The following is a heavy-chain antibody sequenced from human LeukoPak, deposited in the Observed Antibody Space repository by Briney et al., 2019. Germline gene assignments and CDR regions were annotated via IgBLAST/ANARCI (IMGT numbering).Heavy chain of an antibody. J-gene: IGHJ4*02. CDR2: ISSSSSYI. CDR1: GFTFSSYS. V-gene: IGHV3-21*01. CDR3: ARGEDGSGSYYSGIE. D-gene: IGHD3-10*01. Sequence: GGSLRLSCAASGFTFSSYSMNWVRQAPGKGLGWVSSISSSSSYIYYADSVKGRFTISRDNAKNSLYLQMNSLRAEDTAVYYWARGEDGSGSYYSGIEWGQGSLVTVYS.